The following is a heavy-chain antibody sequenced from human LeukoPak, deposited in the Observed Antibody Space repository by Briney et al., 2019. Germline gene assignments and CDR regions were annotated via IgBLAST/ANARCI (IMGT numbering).Heavy chain of an antibody. CDR1: GFTCSSYV. CDR3: AKDRAVN. CDR2: IRYDGSNK. V-gene: IGHV3-30*02. Sequence: GGSLRRSSAASGFTCSSYVMHWVRQATGKGLEWMAFIRYDGSNKYDEDSVKGRFPMSRDNSKNTLYLQMNSLRAEETGVYYCAKDRAVNWGQGTLVTVSS. D-gene: IGHD3-10*01. J-gene: IGHJ4*02.